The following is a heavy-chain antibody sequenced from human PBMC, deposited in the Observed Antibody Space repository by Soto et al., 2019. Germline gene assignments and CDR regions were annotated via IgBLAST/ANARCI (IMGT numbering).Heavy chain of an antibody. CDR2: IHYSGATP. CDR3: ARGWPDLSTIGCLYY. Sequence: ASVKVSCKASGYTFTNYYMHWVRQAPGQGLEWMGVIHYSGATPTYAQKFQGRVTMARDTSTSTVYVELSSLTSEDTAVYYCARGWPDLSTIGCLYYYGKGTLGTVSS. V-gene: IGHV1-46*01. CDR1: GYTFTNYY. D-gene: IGHD1-1*01. J-gene: IGHJ4*02.